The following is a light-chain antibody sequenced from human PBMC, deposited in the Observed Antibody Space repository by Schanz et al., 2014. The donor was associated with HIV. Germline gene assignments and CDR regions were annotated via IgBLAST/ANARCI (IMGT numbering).Light chain of an antibody. Sequence: DIQMTQSPASLSASLGARVTITCRASENINTYVNWYQHKPGKAPNLLMYDGSTPQSGVPSRFSGSGSGTDFTLTISRLQPEDFATYYCQQSYSTPGTFGQGTKLEIK. J-gene: IGKJ2*02. CDR3: QQSYSTPGT. CDR2: DGS. CDR1: ENINTY. V-gene: IGKV1-39*01.